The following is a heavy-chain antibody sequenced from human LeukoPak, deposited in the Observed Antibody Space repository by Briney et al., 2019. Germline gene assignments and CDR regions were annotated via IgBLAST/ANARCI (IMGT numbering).Heavy chain of an antibody. Sequence: ASVKVSCKASGYTFTGYYMHRVRQAPGQGLEWMGRINPNSGGSNYAQKYQGRVTMTRDTSISTAYMELSRLRSDDTAVYYCARDTSWAAAGTGVDYWGQGTLVTVSS. CDR2: INPNSGGS. CDR1: GYTFTGYY. J-gene: IGHJ4*02. V-gene: IGHV1-2*06. CDR3: ARDTSWAAAGTGVDY. D-gene: IGHD6-13*01.